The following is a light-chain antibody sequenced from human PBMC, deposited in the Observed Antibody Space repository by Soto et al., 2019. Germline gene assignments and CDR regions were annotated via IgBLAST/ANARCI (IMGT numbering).Light chain of an antibody. CDR1: SNDVGYYNY. CDR3: SSYTTAYTQV. CDR2: EVT. J-gene: IGLJ3*02. Sequence: QSALSQPASVSGSPGQSITISCTGTSNDVGYYNYVSWYQQHPGQAPKLMISEVTTRPSGVSDRFSVSKSGNTASLTISGLQAEDEAHYYCSSYTTAYTQVFGGGTKLTVL. V-gene: IGLV2-14*01.